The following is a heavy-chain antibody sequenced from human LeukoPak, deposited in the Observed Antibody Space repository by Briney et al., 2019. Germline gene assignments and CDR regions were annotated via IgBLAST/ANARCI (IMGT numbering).Heavy chain of an antibody. CDR2: ISWNSGSI. V-gene: IGHV3-9*03. CDR3: AKDICSGGCCSGFDY. CDR1: GFTFDDYA. J-gene: IGHJ4*02. D-gene: IGHD2-15*01. Sequence: GRSLRLSCAASGFTFDDYAMHWVRQAPGKGLEWVSGISWNSGSIGYADSVKGRFTISRDNAKNSLYLQMNSLRAEDMALYYCAKDICSGGCCSGFDYWGQGTLVTVSS.